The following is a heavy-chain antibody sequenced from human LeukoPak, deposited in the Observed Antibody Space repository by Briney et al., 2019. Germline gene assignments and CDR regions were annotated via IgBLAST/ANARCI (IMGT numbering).Heavy chain of an antibody. V-gene: IGHV4-39*01. Sequence: SETLSLTCTVSGASVTRGDYYWGWIRQPPGRGLQWIAHMHFRGSTYYNPSLRSQVTISVDTSKNQFSLKLTSVTATDSGVYFCARLPVSHSSYYYYIDVWGEGTTVTVS. CDR3: ARLPVSHSSYYYYIDV. J-gene: IGHJ6*03. D-gene: IGHD5/OR15-5a*01. CDR1: GASVTRGDYY. CDR2: MHFRGST.